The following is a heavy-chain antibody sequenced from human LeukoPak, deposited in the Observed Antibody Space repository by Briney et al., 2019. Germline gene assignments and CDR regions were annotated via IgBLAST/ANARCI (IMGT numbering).Heavy chain of an antibody. CDR2: IYYSGST. CDR3: ARLRGSSINI. J-gene: IGHJ3*02. CDR1: GGSISSSSYY. D-gene: IGHD2-2*01. Sequence: PSETLSLTCTVSGGSISSSSYYWRWIRQPPGKGLEWSGSIYYSGSTYYNPSLKSRVTISVDTSKNQFSLKLSSVTAADTAVYYCARLRGSSINIWGQGTMVTVSS. V-gene: IGHV4-39*01.